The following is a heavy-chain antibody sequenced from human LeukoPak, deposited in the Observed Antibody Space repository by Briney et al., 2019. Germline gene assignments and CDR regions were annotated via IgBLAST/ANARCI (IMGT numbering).Heavy chain of an antibody. D-gene: IGHD6-13*01. CDR1: GGSISSYY. CDR2: IYYSGST. V-gene: IGHV4-59*08. Sequence: PSETLSLTCTVSGGSISSYYWSRIRQPPGKGLEWIGYIYYSGSTNYNPSLKSRVTISVDTSKNQFSLKLSSVTAADTAVYYCAGHHSSSWSGGYWFDPWGQGTLVTVSS. CDR3: AGHHSSSWSGGYWFDP. J-gene: IGHJ5*02.